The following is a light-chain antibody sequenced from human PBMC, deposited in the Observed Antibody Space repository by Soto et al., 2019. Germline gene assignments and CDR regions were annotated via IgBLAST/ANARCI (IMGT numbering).Light chain of an antibody. Sequence: IVLTQSPATLSLSPGERATLFCRACQTVSSFLVWYQQKPGQAPRLLIYDASNRATGVPARFSGSGSGTDFTLTISSLEPEDFAVYYCQQRSDWPITFGQGTRLEIK. CDR3: QQRSDWPIT. J-gene: IGKJ5*01. CDR1: QTVSSF. CDR2: DAS. V-gene: IGKV3-11*01.